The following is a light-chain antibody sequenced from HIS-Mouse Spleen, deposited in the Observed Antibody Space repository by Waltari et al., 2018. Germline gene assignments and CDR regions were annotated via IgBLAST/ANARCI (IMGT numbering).Light chain of an antibody. CDR1: VLAKKY. CDR2: KDS. V-gene: IGLV3-27*01. Sequence: SYELTQPSSVSVSPGQTARITCSGAVLAKKYARWFQQKPGQAPVLVIYKDSERPSGIPGRFSGSSSGTTVTLTISGAQVEDEADYYCYSAADNNWVFGGGTKLTVL. CDR3: YSAADNNWV. J-gene: IGLJ3*02.